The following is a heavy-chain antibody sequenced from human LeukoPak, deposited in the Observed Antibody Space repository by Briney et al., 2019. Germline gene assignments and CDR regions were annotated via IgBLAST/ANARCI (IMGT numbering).Heavy chain of an antibody. J-gene: IGHJ4*02. CDR2: INWNGDST. CDR3: ARGVGNGWYESEC. V-gene: IGHV3-20*04. Sequence: GGSLRLSCAASGFTFDDYGMSWVRQAPGEGLEWVSGINWNGDSTGYADSVKGRFTISRDNAKNSLYLQMNSLRAEDTALYYCARGVGNGWYESECWGQGTLVTVSS. D-gene: IGHD6-19*01. CDR1: GFTFDDYG.